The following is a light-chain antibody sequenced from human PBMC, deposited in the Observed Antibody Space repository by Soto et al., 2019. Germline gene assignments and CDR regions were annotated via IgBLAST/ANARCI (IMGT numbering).Light chain of an antibody. CDR2: GAS. V-gene: IGKV1-27*01. Sequence: DIQMTQSPSSLSASVGDRVTITCRASQGISNNLAWYQQKPGKVPKLLIYGASTLQSGVASRFSGSGSGTDFTLTISSLQHEDVATYYCQKYDSAPLTFGQGTKVEFK. CDR3: QKYDSAPLT. J-gene: IGKJ1*01. CDR1: QGISNN.